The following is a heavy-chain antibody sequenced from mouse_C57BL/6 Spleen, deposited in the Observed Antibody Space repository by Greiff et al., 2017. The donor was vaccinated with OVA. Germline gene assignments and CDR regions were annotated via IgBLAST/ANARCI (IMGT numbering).Heavy chain of an antibody. Sequence: ESGAELARPGASVKMSCKASGYTFTSYTMHWVKQRPGQGLEWIGYINPSSGYTKYNQKFKDKATLTADKSSSTAYMQLSSLTSEDSAVYYCARPYYYGSSYEAWFAYWGQGTLVTVSA. V-gene: IGHV1-4*01. J-gene: IGHJ3*01. CDR2: INPSSGYT. D-gene: IGHD1-1*01. CDR3: ARPYYYGSSYEAWFAY. CDR1: GYTFTSYT.